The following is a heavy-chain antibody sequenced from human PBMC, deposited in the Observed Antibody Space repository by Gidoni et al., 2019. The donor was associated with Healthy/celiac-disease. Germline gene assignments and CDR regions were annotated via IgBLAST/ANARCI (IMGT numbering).Heavy chain of an antibody. CDR3: ARDHYYYGMDV. Sequence: QVQLQESGPGLVKPSQTLSLTCAVSGGSISSGGYSWSWIRQPPGKGLEWFGYIYYSGSTYYNPSLKSRVTISVDTSKNQFSLKLSSVTAADTAVYYCARDHYYYGMDVWGQGTTVTVSS. CDR1: GGSISSGGYS. CDR2: IYYSGST. J-gene: IGHJ6*02. V-gene: IGHV4-30-4*07.